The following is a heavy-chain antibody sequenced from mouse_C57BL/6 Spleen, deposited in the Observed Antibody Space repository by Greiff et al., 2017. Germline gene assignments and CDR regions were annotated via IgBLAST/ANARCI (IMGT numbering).Heavy chain of an antibody. V-gene: IGHV1-54*01. Sequence: VKLQESGAELVRPGTSVKVSCKASGYAFTNYLIEWVKQRPGQGLEWIGVINPGSGGTNYNEKFKGKATLTADKSSSTAYMQLSSLTSEDSAVYFCARSGLYGAWFAYWGQGTLVTVSA. CDR2: INPGSGGT. CDR3: ARSGLYGAWFAY. CDR1: GYAFTNYL. D-gene: IGHD3-1*01. J-gene: IGHJ3*01.